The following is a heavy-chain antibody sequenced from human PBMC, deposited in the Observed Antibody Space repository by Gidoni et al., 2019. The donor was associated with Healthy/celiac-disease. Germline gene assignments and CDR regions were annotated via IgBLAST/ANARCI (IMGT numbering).Heavy chain of an antibody. V-gene: IGHV1-46*01. CDR1: GYTFTSYY. Sequence: VQLVPSGAEVKQPGASVKVSCKASGYTFTSYYMHWVRQAPGQGLEWMGIINPSGGSTSYAQKFQGRVTMTRDTSTSTVYMELSSLRSEDTAVYYCARGPMVRGVIPWYFDLWGRGTLVTVSS. D-gene: IGHD3-10*01. J-gene: IGHJ2*01. CDR3: ARGPMVRGVIPWYFDL. CDR2: INPSGGST.